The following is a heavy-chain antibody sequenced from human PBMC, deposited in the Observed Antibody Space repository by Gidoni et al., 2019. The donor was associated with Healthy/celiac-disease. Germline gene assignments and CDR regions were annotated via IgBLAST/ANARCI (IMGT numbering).Heavy chain of an antibody. Sequence: EVQLVQSGAEVKKPGESLKISYKCSGYSFTSYWIGWVRQLPGKGLEWMGIICPGDSDTRYSPSFQGKVTISADKSISTAYLQWSSLKASDTAMYYCARHASRGPTLNWFDPWGQGTLVTVSS. CDR2: ICPGDSDT. CDR3: ARHASRGPTLNWFDP. CDR1: GYSFTSYW. V-gene: IGHV5-51*01. J-gene: IGHJ5*02.